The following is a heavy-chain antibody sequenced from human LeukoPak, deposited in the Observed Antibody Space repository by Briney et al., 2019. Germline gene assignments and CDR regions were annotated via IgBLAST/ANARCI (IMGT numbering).Heavy chain of an antibody. D-gene: IGHD2-2*01. CDR1: GFTVSRNY. V-gene: IGHV3-53*01. CDR2: IYSGGDT. J-gene: IGHJ4*02. CDR3: ARSPPASPFDY. Sequence: GGSLRLSCAASGFTVSRNYMSWVRQAPGKGLEWVSVIYSGGDTYYADSVKRRFTISRDISKNTLYLQMNNLRAEDTAFYYCARSPPASPFDYWGQGTLVAVTS.